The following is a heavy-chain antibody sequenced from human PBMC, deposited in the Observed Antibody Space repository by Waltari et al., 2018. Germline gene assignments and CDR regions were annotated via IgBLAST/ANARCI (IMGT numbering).Heavy chain of an antibody. CDR2: IYPGDSDT. J-gene: IGHJ4*02. CDR1: GGTFSSYA. CDR3: ARSVADTNHFDY. V-gene: IGHV5-51*01. Sequence: VQLVQSGAEVKKPGSSVKVSCKASGGTFSSYAISWVRQAPGQGLEWMGIIYPGDSDTRYSPSFQGQVTISADKSISTAYLQWSSLKASDTAMYYCARSVADTNHFDYWGQGTLVTVSS. D-gene: IGHD6-19*01.